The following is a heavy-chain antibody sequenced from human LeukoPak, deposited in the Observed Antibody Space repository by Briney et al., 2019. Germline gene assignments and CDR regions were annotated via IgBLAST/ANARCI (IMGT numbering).Heavy chain of an antibody. D-gene: IGHD2-2*01. V-gene: IGHV3-7*03. J-gene: IGHJ4*02. CDR2: INKDGSEK. CDR1: GFTFSNYW. Sequence: GGSLRLSCAASGFTFSNYWMTWVRQAPGKGLEWVANINKDGSEKDYVDSVKGRFTISRDNAKNSLYLQINSLRADDTAVYYCARYQVAIDYWGQGTLVTVSA. CDR3: ARYQVAIDY.